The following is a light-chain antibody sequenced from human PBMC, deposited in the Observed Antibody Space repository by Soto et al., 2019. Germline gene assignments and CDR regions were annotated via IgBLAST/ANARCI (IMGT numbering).Light chain of an antibody. V-gene: IGLV2-14*03. Sequence: QSALTQPASVSASPGQSITISCTGASSDVGGYNYVSWYQQHPGKAPKLIISDVSNRPSGVSNRYSGSKSGSTASLTISGLQSEDEAYYYCASYTSSSPPYVVFGGGTKLTVL. J-gene: IGLJ2*01. CDR3: ASYTSSSPPYVV. CDR1: SSDVGGYNY. CDR2: DVS.